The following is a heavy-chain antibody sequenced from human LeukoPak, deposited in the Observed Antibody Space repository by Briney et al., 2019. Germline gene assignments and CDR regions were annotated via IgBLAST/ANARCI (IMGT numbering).Heavy chain of an antibody. D-gene: IGHD6-19*01. Sequence: KPSETLSLTCAVYGGSFSGYYWGWIRQPPGKGLEWIGSIYHSGSTYYNPSLKSRVTISVDTSKNQFSLKLSSVTAADTAVYYCAKGTSSGWYYFDCWGQGTLVTVSS. CDR3: AKGTSSGWYYFDC. J-gene: IGHJ4*02. CDR1: GGSFSGYY. V-gene: IGHV4-38-2*01. CDR2: IYHSGST.